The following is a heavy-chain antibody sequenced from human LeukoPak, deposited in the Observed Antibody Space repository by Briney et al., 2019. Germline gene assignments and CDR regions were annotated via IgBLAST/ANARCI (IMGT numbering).Heavy chain of an antibody. D-gene: IGHD3-22*01. CDR1: GYTFTGYY. CDR2: INPNSGGT. V-gene: IGHV1-2*02. Sequence: ASVKVSCKASGYTFTGYYMHWVRQDPGQGLEWMGWINPNSGGTNYAQKFQGRVTMTRDTSISTAYMELSRLRSDDTAVYYCAREEDSSGYCLDYWGQGTLVTVSS. J-gene: IGHJ4*02. CDR3: AREEDSSGYCLDY.